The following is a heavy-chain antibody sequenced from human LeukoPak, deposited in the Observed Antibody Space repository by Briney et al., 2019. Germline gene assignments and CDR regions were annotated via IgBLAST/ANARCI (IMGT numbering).Heavy chain of an antibody. CDR3: ARSRGYYSSGYMARINYYYYYMDV. CDR2: INPNSGGT. J-gene: IGHJ6*03. CDR1: GYTFTGYY. D-gene: IGHD3-22*01. Sequence: ASVKVSCKASGYTFTGYYMHWVRQAPGQGLEWMGWINPNSGGTNYAQKFQGRVTMTRDTSISTAYMELSRLRSDDTAVYYCARSRGYYSSGYMARINYYYYYMDVWGKGTTVTVSS. V-gene: IGHV1-2*02.